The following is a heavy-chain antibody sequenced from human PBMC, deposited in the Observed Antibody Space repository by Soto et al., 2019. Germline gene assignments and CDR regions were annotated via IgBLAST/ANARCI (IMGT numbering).Heavy chain of an antibody. D-gene: IGHD6-6*01. CDR2: IYWDDDN. V-gene: IGHV2-5*02. CDR3: AVLIEFRSSSFFDH. CDR1: GFSLSTSGVG. Sequence: ESGPTLVNPTQTLTLTCTFSGFSLSTSGVGVGWIRQPPGKALEWLALIYWDDDNRYSPSLQSRLTITKDTSKNQVVLTMTNMDPVDTATYYCAVLIEFRSSSFFDHWGQGTLVTVSS. J-gene: IGHJ4*02.